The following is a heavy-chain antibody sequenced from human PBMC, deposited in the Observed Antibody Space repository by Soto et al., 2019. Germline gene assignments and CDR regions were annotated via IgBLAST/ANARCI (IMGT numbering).Heavy chain of an antibody. CDR2: IIPIFGTA. CDR1: GGTFSSYA. J-gene: IGHJ4*02. V-gene: IGHV1-69*13. D-gene: IGHD3-10*01. Sequence: SVKVSCKASGGTFSSYAISWVRQAPGQGLEWMGGIIPIFGTANYAQKFQGRVTITADESTSTAYMELSSLRSEDTAVYYCASRRGGGEPFFDYWGQGTLVTVSS. CDR3: ASRRGGGEPFFDY.